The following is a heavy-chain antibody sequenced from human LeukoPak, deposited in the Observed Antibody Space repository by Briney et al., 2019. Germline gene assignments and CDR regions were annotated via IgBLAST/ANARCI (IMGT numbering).Heavy chain of an antibody. J-gene: IGHJ4*02. CDR1: GGTFSSYA. V-gene: IGHV1-69*01. CDR2: IIPIFGTA. Sequence: EASVKVSCKASGGTFSSYAISWVRQAPGQGLEWMGGIIPIFGTANYAQKFQGRVTITADESTSTAYMELSSLRSEDTAVYYCARPSIDFWSGYYTPLDYWGQGTLVSVSS. D-gene: IGHD3-3*01. CDR3: ARPSIDFWSGYYTPLDY.